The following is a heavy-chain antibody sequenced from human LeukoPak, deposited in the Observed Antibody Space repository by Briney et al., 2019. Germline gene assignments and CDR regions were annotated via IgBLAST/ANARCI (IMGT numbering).Heavy chain of an antibody. Sequence: GASLQISCKGSGYSFTSYWIGWVRQMPGKGLEWMGIIYPGDSDTRYSPSFQGQVTISADKSISTAYLQWSSLKASDTAMYYCAIESPYYDSSGYYSPGAFDIWGQGTMVTVSS. CDR3: AIESPYYDSSGYYSPGAFDI. V-gene: IGHV5-51*01. D-gene: IGHD3-22*01. CDR1: GYSFTSYW. J-gene: IGHJ3*02. CDR2: IYPGDSDT.